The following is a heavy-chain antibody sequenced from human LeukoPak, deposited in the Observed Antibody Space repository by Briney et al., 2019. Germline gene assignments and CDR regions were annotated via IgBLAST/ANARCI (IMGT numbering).Heavy chain of an antibody. Sequence: SETLSLTCTVSGGSINYYYWSWIRQPPGKGLEWIGYIYYSGSTNYNPSLKSRVTISVDTSKNQFSLKLSSVTAADTAVYYCARGYSNNFDYWGQGTLVTVSS. CDR1: GGSINYYY. V-gene: IGHV4-59*01. CDR3: ARGYSNNFDY. CDR2: IYYSGST. D-gene: IGHD4-11*01. J-gene: IGHJ4*02.